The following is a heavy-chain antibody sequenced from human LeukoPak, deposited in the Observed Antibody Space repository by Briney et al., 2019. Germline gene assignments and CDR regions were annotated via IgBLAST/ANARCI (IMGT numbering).Heavy chain of an antibody. V-gene: IGHV1-2*02. D-gene: IGHD3-10*01. CDR3: ARLSAYYYGSYFYYYMDV. CDR2: INPNSGGT. J-gene: IGHJ6*03. Sequence: ASVKVSCKASGYTFTSYYMHWVRQAPGQGLEWMGWINPNSGGTNYAQKFQGRVTMTRDTSISTAYMELSRLRSDDTAVYYCARLSAYYYGSYFYYYMDVWGKGTTVTVSS. CDR1: GYTFTSYY.